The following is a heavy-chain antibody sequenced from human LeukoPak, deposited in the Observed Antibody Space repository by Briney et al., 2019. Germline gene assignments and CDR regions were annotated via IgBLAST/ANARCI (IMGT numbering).Heavy chain of an antibody. Sequence: ASVKVSCKASGYTFTGYYMHWVRQAPGQGLEWMGWINPNSGGTNYAQKFQGWVTMTRDTSISTAYMELSSLRSEDTAVYYCATGVRHRGYSYGYALGQGTLVTVSS. CDR2: INPNSGGT. D-gene: IGHD5-18*01. V-gene: IGHV1-2*04. CDR1: GYTFTGYY. CDR3: ATGVRHRGYSYGYA. J-gene: IGHJ5*02.